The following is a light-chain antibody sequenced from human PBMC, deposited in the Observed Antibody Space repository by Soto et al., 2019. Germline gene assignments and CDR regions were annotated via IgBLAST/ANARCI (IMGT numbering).Light chain of an antibody. CDR1: QSISSW. CDR2: DAS. V-gene: IGKV1-5*01. J-gene: IGKJ1*01. Sequence: DIQMTQSPSTLSASVGDRVTITCRASQSISSWLAWYQQKPGKAPKLLIYDASSLESGVPSRFSGSGSGTEFTRTSSSLQPDDFATYYCQQWTFGQGTKVELK. CDR3: QQWT.